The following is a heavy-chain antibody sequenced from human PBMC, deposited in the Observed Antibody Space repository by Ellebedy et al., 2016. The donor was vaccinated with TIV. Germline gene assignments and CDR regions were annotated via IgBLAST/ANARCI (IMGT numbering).Heavy chain of an antibody. CDR1: GFTFSTYE. CDR2: IGTAGNT. CDR3: ARGACMLLSCRSGYGIDV. V-gene: IGHV3-13*01. D-gene: IGHD2-8*01. J-gene: IGHJ6*02. Sequence: GGSLRLFCAASGFTFSTYEMHWVRQPTGKGLEWVSAIGTAGNTFYADSVKGRFTISRENAKNSLYLQMNSLRAEDTAVYYCARGACMLLSCRSGYGIDVWGQGTTVTVSS.